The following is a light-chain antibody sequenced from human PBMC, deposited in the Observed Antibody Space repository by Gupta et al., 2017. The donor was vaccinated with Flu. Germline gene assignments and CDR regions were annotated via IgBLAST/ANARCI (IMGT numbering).Light chain of an antibody. Sequence: LTQSPATLSWSPGERATLDGRASQSISSSLAWYQHKPGRATILLIYETCKSATAIPDRFSGSGSGTDFTRTISSLAPEDFAGYYSQSSVTFGGGTXVEI. CDR1: QSISSS. J-gene: IGKJ4*01. CDR3: QSSVT. V-gene: IGKV3-11*01. CDR2: ETC.